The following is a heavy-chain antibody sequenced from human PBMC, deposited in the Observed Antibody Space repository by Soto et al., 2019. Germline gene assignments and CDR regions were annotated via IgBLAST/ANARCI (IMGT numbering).Heavy chain of an antibody. V-gene: IGHV6-1*01. D-gene: IGHD6-19*01. CDR2: TYYRSNWRH. Sequence: SQTLSLTCAISGDSVSSNTAAWNWIRSSPSRGLEWLGRTYYRSNWRHDYAVSVKSRITVNPDTSRNHFSLQLNSVTPDDTAVYYCARGVAGSGFDLWGQGTLVTVSS. CDR3: ARGVAGSGFDL. J-gene: IGHJ4*02. CDR1: GDSVSSNTAA.